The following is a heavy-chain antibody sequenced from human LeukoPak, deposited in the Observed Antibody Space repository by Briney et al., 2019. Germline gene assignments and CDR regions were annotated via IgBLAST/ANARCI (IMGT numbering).Heavy chain of an antibody. CDR3: ARLGSYGSFDY. J-gene: IGHJ4*02. V-gene: IGHV4-59*08. D-gene: IGHD5-18*01. CDR2: IYYSGST. CDR1: GDSISSNY. Sequence: PSETLSLTCTVSGDSISSNYWSWIRQPPGKGLEWIGYIYYSGSTNYNPSLKSRVTISVDTSKNQFSLKLSSVTAADTAVYYCARLGSYGSFDYWGQGTLVTVSS.